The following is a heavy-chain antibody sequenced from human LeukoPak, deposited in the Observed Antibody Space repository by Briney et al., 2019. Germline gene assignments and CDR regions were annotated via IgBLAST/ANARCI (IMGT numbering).Heavy chain of an antibody. CDR3: ASQMGHYSSSWYRSRAFDI. Sequence: ASVKVSCKASGYTFTSYDISWVRQAPGQGLEWMGWISAYNGNTNYAQKLQGRVTMTTDTSTSTAYMELRSLRSDDTAVYYCASQMGHYSSSWYRSRAFDIWGQGTMVTVSS. J-gene: IGHJ3*02. CDR1: GYTFTSYD. V-gene: IGHV1-18*01. CDR2: ISAYNGNT. D-gene: IGHD6-13*01.